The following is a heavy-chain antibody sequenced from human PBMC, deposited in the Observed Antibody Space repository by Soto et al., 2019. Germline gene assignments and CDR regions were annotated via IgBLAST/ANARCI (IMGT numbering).Heavy chain of an antibody. J-gene: IGHJ4*02. Sequence: SVKVSCKVSGYTLTELSMHWVRQAPGKGLEWMGGFDPEDGETIYAQKFQGRVTMTEDTSTDTAYMELSSLRSEDTAVYYCATIDSSGYPLDYWGQGTLVTVSS. CDR3: ATIDSSGYPLDY. CDR1: GYTLTELS. D-gene: IGHD3-22*01. V-gene: IGHV1-24*01. CDR2: FDPEDGET.